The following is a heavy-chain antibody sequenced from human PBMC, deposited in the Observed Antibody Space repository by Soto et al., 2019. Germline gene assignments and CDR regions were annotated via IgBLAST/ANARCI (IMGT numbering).Heavy chain of an antibody. CDR1: GGSFSGYY. CDR3: ARVHVSPSRIAARRSKNWFDP. J-gene: IGHJ5*02. V-gene: IGHV4-34*01. D-gene: IGHD6-6*01. CDR2: INHSGST. Sequence: SETLSLTCAVYGGSFSGYYWSWIRQPPGKGLEWIGEINHSGSTNYNPSLKSRVTISVDTSKNQFSLKLSSVTAADTAVYYCARVHVSPSRIAARRSKNWFDPWGQGTLVTVSS.